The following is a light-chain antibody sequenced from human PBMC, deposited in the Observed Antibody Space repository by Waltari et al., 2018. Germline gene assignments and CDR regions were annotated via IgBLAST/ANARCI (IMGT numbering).Light chain of an antibody. CDR3: SSYAGSNNRV. J-gene: IGLJ3*02. CDR2: EVS. Sequence: QSALTQPPSASGSPGQSVTISCTGTSSDVGDYNYVSWYQQHPGKAPKLMIYEVSQRPSGFHDRFACSKSGNTASLTVSGLQAEDEADYYCSSYAGSNNRVFGGGTKLTVL. CDR1: SSDVGDYNY. V-gene: IGLV2-8*01.